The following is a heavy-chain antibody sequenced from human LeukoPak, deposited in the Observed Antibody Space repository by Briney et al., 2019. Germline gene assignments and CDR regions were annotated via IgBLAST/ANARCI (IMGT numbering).Heavy chain of an antibody. Sequence: SETLSLTCTVSGGSISSYYWSWTRQPPGKGLEWIGYIYYSGSTNYNPSLKSRVTISVDTSKNQFSLKLSSVTAADTAVYYCARRSAAAGTPFDYWGQGTLVTVSS. CDR3: ARRSAAAGTPFDY. V-gene: IGHV4-59*01. J-gene: IGHJ4*02. CDR1: GGSISSYY. CDR2: IYYSGST. D-gene: IGHD6-13*01.